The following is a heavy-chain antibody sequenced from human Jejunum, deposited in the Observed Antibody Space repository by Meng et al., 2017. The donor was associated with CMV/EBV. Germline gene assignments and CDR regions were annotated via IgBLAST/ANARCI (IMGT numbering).Heavy chain of an antibody. CDR1: GFSFANIW. J-gene: IGHJ4*02. Sequence: SCAASGFSFANIWMNWVRQAPGKGLEWVGHVKSRSDGGTTDYATPVKGRFSISRDDSKNTLFLQMNNLKTEDTALYYCTTGKKDYWGQGTLVTVSS. V-gene: IGHV3-15*01. D-gene: IGHD3-10*01. CDR3: TTGKKDY. CDR2: VKSRSDGGTT.